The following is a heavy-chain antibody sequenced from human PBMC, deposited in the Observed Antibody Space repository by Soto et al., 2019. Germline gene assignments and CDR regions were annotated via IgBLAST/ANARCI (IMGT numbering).Heavy chain of an antibody. V-gene: IGHV1-46*03. CDR1: GYTFTSYY. CDR3: ARDRYPCSSTSCYVDAFDI. Sequence: QVQLVQSGAEVKKPGASVKVSCKASGYTFTSYYMHWVRQAPGQGLEWMGVINPSGGSTSYAQKFQGRVTMTRDTSTSTVYMELSSLRSEDTAVYYCARDRYPCSSTSCYVDAFDIWGQGTMVTVSS. J-gene: IGHJ3*02. D-gene: IGHD2-2*01. CDR2: INPSGGST.